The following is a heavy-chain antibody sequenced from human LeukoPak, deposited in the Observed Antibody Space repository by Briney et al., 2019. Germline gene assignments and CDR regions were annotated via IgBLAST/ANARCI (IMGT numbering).Heavy chain of an antibody. CDR1: GFTFSSYG. D-gene: IGHD3-22*01. J-gene: IGHJ4*02. Sequence: GGSLRLSCAASGFTFSSYGMSWVRQAPGKGLEWVSAISGSGGSTYYAESVKGRVTISRDNSTNTLYLQMNSLRAEDTAVYYCASPYDSSGYSGLDYWGQGTLVTVSS. CDR3: ASPYDSSGYSGLDY. CDR2: ISGSGGST. V-gene: IGHV3-23*01.